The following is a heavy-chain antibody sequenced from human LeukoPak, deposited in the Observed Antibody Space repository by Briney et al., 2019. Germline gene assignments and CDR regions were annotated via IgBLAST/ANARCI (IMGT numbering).Heavy chain of an antibody. J-gene: IGHJ4*02. CDR1: GDSISSYY. Sequence: SETLSLTCTVSGDSISSYYWSWVRQPPGKGLEWIGYIYYSGSTNYNPSLKSRVTISVDTSKNQFSLKLSSVTAADTAVYYCARADSLYSSGWFRWGQGTLVTVSS. CDR3: ARADSLYSSGWFR. V-gene: IGHV4-59*12. CDR2: IYYSGST. D-gene: IGHD6-19*01.